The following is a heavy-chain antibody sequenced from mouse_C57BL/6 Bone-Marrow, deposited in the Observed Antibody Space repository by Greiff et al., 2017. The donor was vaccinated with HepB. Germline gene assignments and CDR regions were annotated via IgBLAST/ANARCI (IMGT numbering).Heavy chain of an antibody. J-gene: IGHJ3*01. V-gene: IGHV14-4*01. CDR2: IDPENGDT. Sequence: VQLQQSGAELVRPGASVKLSCTASGFNIKDDYMHWVKQRPEQGLEWIGWIDPENGDTEYASKFQGKATITADTSSNTAYLQLSSLTSGDTAVYYCTADGYYPAWCVYWRQGTLVSVSA. D-gene: IGHD2-3*01. CDR1: GFNIKDDY. CDR3: TADGYYPAWCVY.